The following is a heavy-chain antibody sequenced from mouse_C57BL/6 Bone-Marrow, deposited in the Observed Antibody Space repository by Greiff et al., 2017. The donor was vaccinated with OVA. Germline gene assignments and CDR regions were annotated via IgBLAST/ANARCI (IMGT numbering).Heavy chain of an antibody. CDR2: IRSKSNNYAT. D-gene: IGHD1-1*01. CDR1: GFSFNTCA. J-gene: IGHJ3*01. V-gene: IGHV10-1*01. CDR3: VRHDDYYGSWFAY. Sequence: EVKLVESGGGLVQPKGSLKLSCAASGFSFNTCAMNWVRQAPGKGLEWVARIRSKSNNYATYYADSVKDRFTISRDDSESMLYLQMNNLKTEDTAMYYCVRHDDYYGSWFAYWGQGTLVTVSA.